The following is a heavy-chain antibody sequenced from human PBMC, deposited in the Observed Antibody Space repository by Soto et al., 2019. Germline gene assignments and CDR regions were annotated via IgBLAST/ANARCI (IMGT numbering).Heavy chain of an antibody. D-gene: IGHD2-15*01. Sequence: PWGSLRLSCAASGFTFSSYAMHWFRQSPGKGLEWVAVISYDGSNKYYADSVKGRFTISRDNSKNTLYLQMNSLRAEDTAVYYCVRVSIYGGSHRGYFDYWGQGTLVTVSS. CDR3: VRVSIYGGSHRGYFDY. J-gene: IGHJ4*02. CDR2: ISYDGSNK. CDR1: GFTFSSYA. V-gene: IGHV3-30-3*01.